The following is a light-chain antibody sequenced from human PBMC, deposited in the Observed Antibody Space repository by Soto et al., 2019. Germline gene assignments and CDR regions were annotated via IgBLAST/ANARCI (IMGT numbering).Light chain of an antibody. CDR3: QRFNCWPLA. J-gene: IGKJ4*01. CDR2: DTY. Sequence: EIVLTQSPAALSVSPGERATLSCWASQSVGSTLNWYQQKPGQAPRLLIYDTYIRATGIPARFSGSGSGTEFTLTIASLQSEDFGVYYCQRFNCWPLAFGGGTKVEI. V-gene: IGKV3-15*01. CDR1: QSVGST.